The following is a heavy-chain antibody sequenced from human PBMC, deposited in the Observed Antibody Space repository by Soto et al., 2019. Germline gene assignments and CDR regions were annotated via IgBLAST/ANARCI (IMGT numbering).Heavy chain of an antibody. Sequence: GGSLRLSCAASGFTFSSYSMNWVRQAPGKGLEWVSSISSSSRYIYYADSVKGRFTISRDNAKNSLYLQMNSLRAEDTAVYYCARARGDSYYYDMDVWGQGTTVTVS. D-gene: IGHD4-17*01. CDR1: GFTFSSYS. V-gene: IGHV3-21*01. CDR2: ISSSSRYI. CDR3: ARARGDSYYYDMDV. J-gene: IGHJ6*02.